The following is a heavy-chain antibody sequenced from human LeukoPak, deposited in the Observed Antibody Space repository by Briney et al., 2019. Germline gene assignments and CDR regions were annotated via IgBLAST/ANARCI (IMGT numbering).Heavy chain of an antibody. CDR2: IIPIFGTA. J-gene: IGHJ3*02. Sequence: SVKVSCKASGGTFSSYAISWVRQAPGQGLEWMGGIIPIFGTANYAQKFQGRVTITADESTSTAYMELSSLRSEGTAVYYCARAPPYYDILTGYHDAFDIWGQGTMVTVSS. CDR1: GGTFSSYA. CDR3: ARAPPYYDILTGYHDAFDI. D-gene: IGHD3-9*01. V-gene: IGHV1-69*13.